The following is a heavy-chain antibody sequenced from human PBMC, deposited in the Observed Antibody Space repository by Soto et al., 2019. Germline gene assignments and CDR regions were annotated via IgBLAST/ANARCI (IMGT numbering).Heavy chain of an antibody. J-gene: IGHJ6*02. D-gene: IGHD3-10*01. CDR1: GGSFSGYY. CDR2: INHSGST. Sequence: PSETLSLTCAVYGGSFSGYYWGWIRQPPGKGLEWIGEINHSGSTNYNPSLKSRVTISVDTSKNQFSLKLSSVTAADTAVYYCARSGITMVRGVIRGYYYYGMDVWGQGTTVTVSS. CDR3: ARSGITMVRGVIRGYYYYGMDV. V-gene: IGHV4-34*01.